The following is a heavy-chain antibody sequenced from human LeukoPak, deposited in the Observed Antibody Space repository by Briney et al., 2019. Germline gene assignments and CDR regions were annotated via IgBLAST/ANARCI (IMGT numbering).Heavy chain of an antibody. V-gene: IGHV3-7*03. D-gene: IGHD4-17*01. CDR2: IKEDGSER. CDR3: AKDLYHSDYGDYTLLPYFDY. Sequence: GGSLRLSCEGSAFIFSGHWMNWVRQTPGKGLEWVASIKEDGSERQYVDSVKGRFSISRDNTKGSLFLQLNSLRAEDTAVYYCAKDLYHSDYGDYTLLPYFDYWGQGTLVTVSS. CDR1: AFIFSGHW. J-gene: IGHJ4*02.